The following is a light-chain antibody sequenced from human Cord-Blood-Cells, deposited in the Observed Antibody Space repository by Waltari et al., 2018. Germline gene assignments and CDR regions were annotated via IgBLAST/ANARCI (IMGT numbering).Light chain of an antibody. CDR3: QQSYSTPLT. CDR1: QSISSY. V-gene: IGKV1-39*01. Sequence: DIQMTQSPSSLSASVVDRVTITCRESQSISSYLNWYQQKPGKAPKLLIYAASSLQSGVPSRFSGSGSGTDFTLTISSLQPEDFATYYCQQSYSTPLTFGGGTKVEIK. J-gene: IGKJ4*01. CDR2: AAS.